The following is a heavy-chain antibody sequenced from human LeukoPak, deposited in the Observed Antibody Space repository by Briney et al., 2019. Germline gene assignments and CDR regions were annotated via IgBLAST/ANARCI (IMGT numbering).Heavy chain of an antibody. CDR1: GGSISSGSYY. CDR3: APGGYIGYGHAFDI. Sequence: SETLSLTCTVSGGSISSGSYYWSWIRQPAGKGLEWIGRIYTSGSTNYNPSLKSRVTMSVDTSKNQFSLKLSSVTAADTAVYYCAPGGYIGYGHAFDIWGQGTMVTVSS. CDR2: IYTSGST. J-gene: IGHJ3*02. V-gene: IGHV4-61*02. D-gene: IGHD5-12*01.